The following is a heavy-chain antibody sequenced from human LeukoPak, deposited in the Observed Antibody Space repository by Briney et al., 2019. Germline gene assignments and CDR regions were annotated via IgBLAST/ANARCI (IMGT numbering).Heavy chain of an antibody. V-gene: IGHV6-1*01. Sequence: SQTLSLTCAISGDSVSSNSVAWNWIRQSPSRGLEWLGRTDYRSKWYGDYTVPVKNRITINPDTSDNQFSLQLNSVTPADTAVYYCARSIPATGNNFDYWGQGTLVTVSS. CDR3: ARSIPATGNNFDY. D-gene: IGHD6-13*01. J-gene: IGHJ4*02. CDR2: TDYRSKWYG. CDR1: GDSVSSNSVA.